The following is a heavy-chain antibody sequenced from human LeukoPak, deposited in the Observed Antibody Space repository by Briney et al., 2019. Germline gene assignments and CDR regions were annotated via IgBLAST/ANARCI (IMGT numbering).Heavy chain of an antibody. CDR3: ARVRASLDY. CDR1: GFTFSIYA. CDR2: ITSSGETT. D-gene: IGHD3-10*01. V-gene: IGHV3-23*01. J-gene: IGHJ4*02. Sequence: GGSLRLSCAASGFTFSIYAMSWVRQAPGKGLEWVSSITSSGETTYYAGSVKGQFTISRDNSKNTVYLQMNSLRAEDTAVYYCARVRASLDYWGQGTLVTVSS.